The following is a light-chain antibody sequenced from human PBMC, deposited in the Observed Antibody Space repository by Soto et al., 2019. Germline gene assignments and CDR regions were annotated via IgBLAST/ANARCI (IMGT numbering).Light chain of an antibody. Sequence: EIVMTQSPVTLSVSPGEGATLFCRASQSVRNNLAWYQQKPGLAPRLLIYAVSTRATGVPARFSGSGSGTDFTLTISRLEPEDFAVYYCQQYRSSPITFGQGTRLEIK. CDR2: AVS. J-gene: IGKJ5*01. CDR3: QQYRSSPIT. V-gene: IGKV3-15*01. CDR1: QSVRNN.